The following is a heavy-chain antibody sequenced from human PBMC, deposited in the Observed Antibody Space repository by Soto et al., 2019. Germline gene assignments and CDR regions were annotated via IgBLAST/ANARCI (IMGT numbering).Heavy chain of an antibody. CDR3: ARGERGGFDL. D-gene: IGHD1-1*01. CDR2: IHSDGSRT. V-gene: IGHV3-74*01. J-gene: IGHJ3*01. Sequence: EVQLVESEGGLVQRGGSLRLSCAASGFNFNYYWMHWVRQAPGQGLVWVSHIHSDGSRTTYADSVKGRFTISRDNAKNTVYLQMNSLRAEDTAVYYCARGERGGFDLWGQGTTVTVSS. CDR1: GFNFNYYW.